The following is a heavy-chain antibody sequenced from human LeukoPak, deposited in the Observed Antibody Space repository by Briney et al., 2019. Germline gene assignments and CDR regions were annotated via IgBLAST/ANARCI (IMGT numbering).Heavy chain of an antibody. CDR1: GFTFSSYS. Sequence: GGSLRLSCAASGFTFSSYSMNWVRQAPGKGLEWVSSISSSSSYIYYADSVKGRFTISRDNAKNSLYLQMNSLRAEDTAVYYCAKVGEATVTCYYGSGSLDYWGQGTLVTVSS. J-gene: IGHJ4*02. V-gene: IGHV3-21*01. CDR3: AKVGEATVTCYYGSGSLDY. D-gene: IGHD3-10*01. CDR2: ISSSSSYI.